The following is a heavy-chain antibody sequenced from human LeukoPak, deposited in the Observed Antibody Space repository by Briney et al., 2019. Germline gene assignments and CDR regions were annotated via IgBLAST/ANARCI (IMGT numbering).Heavy chain of an antibody. Sequence: SVKVSCKASGFTFTSAAVQWVGPARGQRLEWIGWIVVGSGNTNYAQKFQERVTITRDMSTSTAYMELSSLRSEDTAVYYCARCGVVPAAIYYYYGMDVWGQGTTVTVSS. J-gene: IGHJ6*02. V-gene: IGHV1-58*01. CDR2: IVVGSGNT. CDR1: GFTFTSAA. CDR3: ARCGVVPAAIYYYYGMDV. D-gene: IGHD2-2*01.